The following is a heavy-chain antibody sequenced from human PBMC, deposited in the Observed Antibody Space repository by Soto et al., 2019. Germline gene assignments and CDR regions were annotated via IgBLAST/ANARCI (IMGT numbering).Heavy chain of an antibody. J-gene: IGHJ4*02. Sequence: PSETLSLTCTVSGGSISSGDYYWSWIRQHPGKGLEWIGYIYYSGSTYYNPSLKSRVTISVDTSKNQFSLKLSSVTAADTAVYYCARAPINYGDLRLDYWGQGTLVTVSS. CDR1: GGSISSGDYY. V-gene: IGHV4-31*03. D-gene: IGHD4-17*01. CDR3: ARAPINYGDLRLDY. CDR2: IYYSGST.